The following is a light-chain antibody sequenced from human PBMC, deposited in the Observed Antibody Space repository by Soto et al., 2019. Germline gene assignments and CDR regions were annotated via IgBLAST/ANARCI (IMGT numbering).Light chain of an antibody. CDR1: QSVKSD. CDR2: GAS. Sequence: EIVMTQSPATLSVSPGERATLSCRASQSVKSDLAWYQQKPGQAPRLLIYGASTRATGIPARFSGSGSGTEFTLTLSSLPSEDFAIYYCQQYNQWPPRPTFGGGTKVEIK. J-gene: IGKJ4*01. CDR3: QQYNQWPPRPT. V-gene: IGKV3-15*01.